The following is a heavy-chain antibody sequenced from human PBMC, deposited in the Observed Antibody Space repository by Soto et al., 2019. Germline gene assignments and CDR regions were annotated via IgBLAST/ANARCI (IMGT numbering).Heavy chain of an antibody. Sequence: GESLKISCKGSGYSFTSYWIGWVRQMPGKGLEWMGIIYPGDSDTRYSPSFQGQVTISADKSISTAYLQWSSLKASDTAMYYCARHASSGWDHDAFDIWGQGTMVTVSS. D-gene: IGHD6-19*01. CDR3: ARHASSGWDHDAFDI. J-gene: IGHJ3*02. CDR1: GYSFTSYW. CDR2: IYPGDSDT. V-gene: IGHV5-51*01.